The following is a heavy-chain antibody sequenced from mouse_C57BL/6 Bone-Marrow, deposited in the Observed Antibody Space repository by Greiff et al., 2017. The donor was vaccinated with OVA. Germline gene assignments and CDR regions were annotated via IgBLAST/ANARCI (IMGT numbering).Heavy chain of an antibody. D-gene: IGHD1-1*01. V-gene: IGHV1-69*01. CDR2: IDPSDSYT. J-gene: IGHJ3*01. CDR1: GYTFTSYW. CDR3: ARVHYYYGSSPCAY. Sequence: QVQLQQPGAELVMPGASVKLSCKASGYTFTSYWMHWVKQRPGQGLEWIGEIDPSDSYTNYNQKFKGKSTLTVDKSSSTAYMQLSSLTSEDSAVYYCARVHYYYGSSPCAYWGQGTLVTVSA.